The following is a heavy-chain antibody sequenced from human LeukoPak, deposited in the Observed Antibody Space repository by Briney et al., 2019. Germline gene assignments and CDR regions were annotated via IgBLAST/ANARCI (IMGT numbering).Heavy chain of an antibody. CDR3: AGEDYFDSSGYASWRFDI. J-gene: IGHJ3*02. Sequence: SETLSLTCTVSGGSISSCYWSWIRQPPGKGLEWIGYIYYSGSTNYNPSLKSRVTISVDTSKNQFSLKLTSVTTADTAVYYCAGEDYFDSSGYASWRFDIWGQGTMVTVSS. V-gene: IGHV4-59*01. CDR2: IYYSGST. D-gene: IGHD3-22*01. CDR1: GGSISSCY.